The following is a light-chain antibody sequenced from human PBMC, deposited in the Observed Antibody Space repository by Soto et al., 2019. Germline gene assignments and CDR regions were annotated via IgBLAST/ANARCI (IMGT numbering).Light chain of an antibody. CDR3: LQYGSSPRT. CDR2: GAS. V-gene: IGKV3-20*01. Sequence: EIVLTQSPGTLSLSQGERATLSCRAGQSVSTSYLAWYQQKPGQAPRLLIYGASSRATGIPDRFSGSGSGTDFTLTISSLEPEDSATYYCLQYGSSPRTFGQGTKVDIK. J-gene: IGKJ1*01. CDR1: QSVSTSY.